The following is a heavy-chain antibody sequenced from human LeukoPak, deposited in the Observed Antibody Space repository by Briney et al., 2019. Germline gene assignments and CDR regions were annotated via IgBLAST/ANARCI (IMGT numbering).Heavy chain of an antibody. Sequence: GGSLRLSCAASGFIFSDYMMTWVRQAPGKGLEWVSSISSSSSSYIHYADSVKGRCTISRDNAKNSLYLHMNSLRADDTAVYYCARVGMSAWPIDSWGRGTLVTVSS. CDR2: ISSSSSSYI. J-gene: IGHJ4*02. CDR3: ARVGMSAWPIDS. CDR1: GFIFSDYM. D-gene: IGHD1-26*01. V-gene: IGHV3-21*01.